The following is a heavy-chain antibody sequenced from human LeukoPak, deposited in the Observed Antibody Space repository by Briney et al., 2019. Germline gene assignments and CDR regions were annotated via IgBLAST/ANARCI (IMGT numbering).Heavy chain of an antibody. CDR1: GYSFTSYW. CDR3: VRLFGHGGWNSGIDY. D-gene: IGHD3-10*01. Sequence: LGESLKISCKGSGYSFTSYWIGWVRQMPGKGLEWMAIIYPGDSDARYSPSLQGQVTISADKSINTAYLQWNSLKASDTAMYYCVRLFGHGGWNSGIDYWGQGTLVTVSS. CDR2: IYPGDSDA. J-gene: IGHJ4*02. V-gene: IGHV5-51*01.